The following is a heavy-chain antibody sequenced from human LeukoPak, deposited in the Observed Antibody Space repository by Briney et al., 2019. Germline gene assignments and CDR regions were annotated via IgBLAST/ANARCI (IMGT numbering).Heavy chain of an antibody. CDR2: IIPIFGTS. CDR3: ARDSSGYPTFDY. Sequence: ASVKVSCKASGGTFSTYAISWVRQAPGQGLEWMGGIIPIFGTSNYAQKFQGRVTITADESTSTAYMELRSLRSDDTAVYYCARDSSGYPTFDYWGQGTLVTVSS. D-gene: IGHD3-22*01. J-gene: IGHJ4*02. V-gene: IGHV1-69*01. CDR1: GGTFSTYA.